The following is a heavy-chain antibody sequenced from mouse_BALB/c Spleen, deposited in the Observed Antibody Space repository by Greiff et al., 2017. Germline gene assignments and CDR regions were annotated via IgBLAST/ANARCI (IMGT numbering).Heavy chain of an antibody. J-gene: IGHJ4*01. Sequence: EVQRVESGAELVKPGASVKLSCTASGFNIKDTYMHWVKQRPEQGLEWIGRIDPANGNTKYDPKFQGKATITADTSSNTAYLQLSSLTSEDTAVYYCAITTVVADYYAMDYWGQGTSVTVSS. CDR1: GFNIKDTY. CDR2: IDPANGNT. D-gene: IGHD1-1*01. CDR3: AITTVVADYYAMDY. V-gene: IGHV14-3*02.